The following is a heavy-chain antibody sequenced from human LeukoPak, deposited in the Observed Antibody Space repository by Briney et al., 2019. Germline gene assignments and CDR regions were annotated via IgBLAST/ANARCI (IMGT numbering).Heavy chain of an antibody. CDR3: ARAPGEGWFDP. CDR2: IKQDGSEK. D-gene: IGHD4-17*01. Sequence: GGSLRLSCAASGFTFSSYWMCWVRQAPGKGLEWVASIKQDGSEKYYVDSVKGRFTISRDNAKNSLYLQMNSLRAEDTALYYCARAPGEGWFDPWGQGTLVTVSS. CDR1: GFTFSSYW. V-gene: IGHV3-7*01. J-gene: IGHJ5*02.